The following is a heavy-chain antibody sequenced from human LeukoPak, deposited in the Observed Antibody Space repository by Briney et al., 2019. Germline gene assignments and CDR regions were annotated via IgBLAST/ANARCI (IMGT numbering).Heavy chain of an antibody. Sequence: GGSLRLSCAASGFTFSNAWMSWVRQAPGKGLEWVGRIKSKTDGGTTDYAAPVKGRFTISRDDSKNTLYLQMNSLKTEDTAVYYCTTGDIVVVPAAPVDYYYYMDVWGKGTTVTVSS. CDR3: TTGDIVVVPAAPVDYYYYMDV. V-gene: IGHV3-15*01. D-gene: IGHD2-2*01. CDR1: GFTFSNAW. J-gene: IGHJ6*03. CDR2: IKSKTDGGTT.